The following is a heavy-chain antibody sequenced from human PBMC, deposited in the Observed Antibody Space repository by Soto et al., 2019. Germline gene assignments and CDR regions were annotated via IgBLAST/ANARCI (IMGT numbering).Heavy chain of an antibody. CDR3: ATSYGSGYRAFDY. CDR2: VNPILSMS. CDR1: GDTFSFYS. V-gene: IGHV1-69*04. D-gene: IGHD3-10*01. J-gene: IGHJ4*02. Sequence: QVQLVQSGAEVKRPGSSVKVSCKASGDTFSFYSINWVRQAPGLGLEWVGRVNPILSMSNYAQRFQGRVTMSADTSPSTAVLELSGLGSEEAAMYYCATSYGSGYRAFDYWGQGALVTVSS.